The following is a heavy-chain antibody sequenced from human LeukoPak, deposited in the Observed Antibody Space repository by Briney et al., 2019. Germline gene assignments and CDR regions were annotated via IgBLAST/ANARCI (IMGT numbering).Heavy chain of an antibody. Sequence: GGSLGLSCAASGFIFSSYGMHWVRQAPGKGLEWVADISYDGSNKYYRDSVKGRFTISRDNSKNTLYLQINSLGPEDTAVYYCAKGGLYCSGGRCYSQFDYWGQGTLVTVSS. J-gene: IGHJ4*02. V-gene: IGHV3-30*18. D-gene: IGHD2-15*01. CDR2: ISYDGSNK. CDR1: GFIFSSYG. CDR3: AKGGLYCSGGRCYSQFDY.